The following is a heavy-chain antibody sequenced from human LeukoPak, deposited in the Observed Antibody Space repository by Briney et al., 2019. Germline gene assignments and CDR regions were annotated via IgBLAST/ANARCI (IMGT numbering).Heavy chain of an antibody. J-gene: IGHJ4*02. D-gene: IGHD2-15*01. V-gene: IGHV4-61*02. CDR1: GGSISSGSYY. Sequence: SETLSLTCTVSGGSISSGSYYWSWIRQPAGKGLEWIGRIYTSGSTNYNPSLKSRVTISVDTSKNQFSLKLSSVTAADTAVYYCAREEFDCSGGSCYTGDFDYWGQGTLVTVSS. CDR2: IYTSGST. CDR3: AREEFDCSGGSCYTGDFDY.